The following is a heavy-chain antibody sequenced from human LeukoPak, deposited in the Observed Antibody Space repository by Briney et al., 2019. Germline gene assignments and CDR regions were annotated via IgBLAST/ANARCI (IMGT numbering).Heavy chain of an antibody. CDR1: GYTFTNYD. V-gene: IGHV1-8*01. D-gene: IGHD3-22*01. J-gene: IGHJ6*02. CDR3: ARQYYYDSSGYSWGY. CDR2: MNPNSGNT. Sequence: ASVKVSCKASGYTFTNYDINWVRQATGQGLEWMGWMNPNSGNTAYAQKFQGRVTLTRDTSVSTAYMELSSLRSEDTAVYYCARQYYYDSSGYSWGYWGQGTTVTVSS.